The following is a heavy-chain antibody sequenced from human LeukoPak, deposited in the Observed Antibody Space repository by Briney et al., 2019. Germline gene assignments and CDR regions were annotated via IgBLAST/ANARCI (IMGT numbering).Heavy chain of an antibody. V-gene: IGHV3-21*01. CDR1: GFSFKSVS. CDR3: ARDPYTGSMFDL. D-gene: IGHD1-1*01. Sequence: GGSLRLSCVGTGFSFKSVSLSWVRQAPGKGLEWVAFMGHFAGDIFYADSVKGRFDISRDDAKASVYLQMNSLRVDDTAVYFCARDPYTGSMFDLWGHGALVAVSS. CDR2: MGHFAGDI. J-gene: IGHJ5*02.